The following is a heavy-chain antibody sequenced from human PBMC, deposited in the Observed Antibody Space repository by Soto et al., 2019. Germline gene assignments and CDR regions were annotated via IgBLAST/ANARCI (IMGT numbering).Heavy chain of an antibody. Sequence: ASVKVSCKASGYTFTSYGISWVRQAPGQGLEWMGWISAYNGNTNYAQKLQGRVTMTTDTSTSTAYMELRSLRSDDTAVYYCARVAAAENMRGDYYYYYMDVWGKGTTVTVSS. CDR1: GYTFTSYG. J-gene: IGHJ6*03. D-gene: IGHD6-13*01. V-gene: IGHV1-18*01. CDR2: ISAYNGNT. CDR3: ARVAAAENMRGDYYYYYMDV.